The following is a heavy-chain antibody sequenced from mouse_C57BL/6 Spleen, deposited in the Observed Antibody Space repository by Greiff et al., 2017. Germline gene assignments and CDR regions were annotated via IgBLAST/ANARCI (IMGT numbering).Heavy chain of an antibody. CDR1: GYTFTSYW. D-gene: IGHD2-2*01. CDR2: IDPSDSYT. Sequence: QVQLQQPGAELVMPGASVKLSCKASGYTFTSYWMHWVKQRPGQGLEWIGEIDPSDSYTNYNQKFKGKSTLTVDKSSSPAYMQLSSLTSEDSAVYYCARGYGYDEAWFAYWGQGTLVTVSA. CDR3: ARGYGYDEAWFAY. J-gene: IGHJ3*01. V-gene: IGHV1-69*01.